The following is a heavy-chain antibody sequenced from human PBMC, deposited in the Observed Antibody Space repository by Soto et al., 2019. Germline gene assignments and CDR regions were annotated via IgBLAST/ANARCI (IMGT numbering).Heavy chain of an antibody. V-gene: IGHV3-30*18. Sequence: QVQLVESGGGAVQPGRSLRLSCAASGFTFSDYGMHWVRQAPSKGLEWLAVISYDGSNKKYADSVKGRFTIARDNSKNTVYLQMSSLRPEDTAVYYCAKDLRLTIFGVFNPYYYYGMDVWGQGTTVTVSS. CDR3: AKDLRLTIFGVFNPYYYYGMDV. CDR2: ISYDGSNK. CDR1: GFTFSDYG. J-gene: IGHJ6*02. D-gene: IGHD3-3*01.